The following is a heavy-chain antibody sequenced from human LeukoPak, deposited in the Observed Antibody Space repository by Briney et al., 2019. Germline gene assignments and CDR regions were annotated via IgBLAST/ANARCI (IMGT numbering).Heavy chain of an antibody. CDR1: GFTFSSYS. J-gene: IGHJ3*02. CDR3: ARRDIVVVPAAIIGAFDI. Sequence: RTGGSLRLSCAASGFTFSSYSMNWVRQAPGKGLEWVSGINWNGGSTGYADSVKGRFTISRDNAKNSLYLQMNSLRAEDTALYYCARRDIVVVPAAIIGAFDIWGQGTMVTVSS. V-gene: IGHV3-20*04. D-gene: IGHD2-2*02. CDR2: INWNGGST.